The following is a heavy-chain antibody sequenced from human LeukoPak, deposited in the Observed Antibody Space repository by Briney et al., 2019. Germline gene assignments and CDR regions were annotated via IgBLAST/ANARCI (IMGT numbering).Heavy chain of an antibody. D-gene: IGHD6-19*01. V-gene: IGHV3-9*01. CDR2: ISWNSGYI. Sequence: GRSLRLSCAASGFTFDNYAMHWVRQAPGRGLEWLSIISWNSGYIGYADSVKGRFTISRDNAKKSLDLQMNSLRAEDTAFYYCAKVRGTYSSGYFFDYWGKGTLVTVSS. J-gene: IGHJ4*02. CDR1: GFTFDNYA. CDR3: AKVRGTYSSGYFFDY.